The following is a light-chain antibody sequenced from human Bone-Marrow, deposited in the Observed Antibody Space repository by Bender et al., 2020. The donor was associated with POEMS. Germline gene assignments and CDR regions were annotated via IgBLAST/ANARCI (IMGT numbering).Light chain of an antibody. CDR3: SAWDDSLSGWV. CDR1: SSNIGNHG. Sequence: QSVVTQPPSASGTPGQTIGISCSGDSSNIGNHGVNWYQQLPGAAPKLLIFHNNQRPSGVPDRFSGSKSGTSASLAISELQSEDEALYYCSAWDDSLSGWVFGGGTKLTVL. J-gene: IGLJ3*02. V-gene: IGLV1-44*01. CDR2: HNN.